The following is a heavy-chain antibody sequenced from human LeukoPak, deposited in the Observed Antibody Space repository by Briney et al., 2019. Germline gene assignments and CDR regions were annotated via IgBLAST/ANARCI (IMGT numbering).Heavy chain of an antibody. Sequence: PGGSLRLSCAASGLTYSSYWMTWARHAPAKGLEWVANIKQDGSEKYYVDSVKGRFTISRDNAKISLFLQMNTLRAEDTAVYYCAAHVNDAGDFGYWGQGTLGAASS. CDR3: AAHVNDAGDFGY. J-gene: IGHJ4*02. CDR1: GLTYSSYW. D-gene: IGHD2-8*01. V-gene: IGHV3-7*01. CDR2: IKQDGSEK.